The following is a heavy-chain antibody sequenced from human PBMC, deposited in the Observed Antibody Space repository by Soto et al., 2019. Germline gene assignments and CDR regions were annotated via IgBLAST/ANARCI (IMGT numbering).Heavy chain of an antibody. Sequence: PGGSLRLSCAASGFTFSSYAMHWVRQAPGKGLEWVAVISYDGSNKYYADSVKGRFTISRDNSKNTLYLQMNSLRAEDTAVYYCASHTGFGELSSDLEDYYYVMDVWGQGTTVTVSS. CDR2: ISYDGSNK. J-gene: IGHJ6*02. CDR1: GFTFSSYA. CDR3: ASHTGFGELSSDLEDYYYVMDV. V-gene: IGHV3-30-3*01. D-gene: IGHD3-10*01.